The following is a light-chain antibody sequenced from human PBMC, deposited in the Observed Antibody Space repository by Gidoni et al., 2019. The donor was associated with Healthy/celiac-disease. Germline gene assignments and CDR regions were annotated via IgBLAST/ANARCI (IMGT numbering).Light chain of an antibody. CDR2: DAS. J-gene: IGKJ4*02. CDR1: QDISNY. CDR3: QQYDSLPLT. V-gene: IGKV1-33*01. Sequence: DIQMTQSPSSLSASVGDRVTITCRASQDISNYLNWYQQKPGKAPKLLIYDASSLERGVPSRFSGSGSGTDFTFTISSLQPEDIATYYCQQYDSLPLTFGGGTKVEIK.